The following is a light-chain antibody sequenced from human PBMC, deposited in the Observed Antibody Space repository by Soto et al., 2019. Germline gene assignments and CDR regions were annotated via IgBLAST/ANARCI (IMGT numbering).Light chain of an antibody. J-gene: IGLJ1*01. CDR2: DVS. CDR1: SNDVGAYNY. Sequence: QSALTQPASVSGSPGQSITVSCTGTSNDVGAYNYVSWYQQPPGTAPKLMIYDVSNRPSGVSNRFSGSKSGNTASLTISGLQAEYDADYYCTSYTSSMTYVFGTGIKVTVL. CDR3: TSYTSSMTYV. V-gene: IGLV2-14*03.